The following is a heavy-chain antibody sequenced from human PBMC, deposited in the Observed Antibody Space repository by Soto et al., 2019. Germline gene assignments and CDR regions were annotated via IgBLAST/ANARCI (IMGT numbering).Heavy chain of an antibody. CDR1: GFTVSSYA. Sequence: EMQLLESGGGLVQAGGSLRLSCAASGFTVSSYALNWVRQAPGKGLEWVSGISASTYYADSVKGRFTISRDPSKNTLYLQMNSLRAEDTAIYFCAILMYSNRWYYLDYWGQGTLVTVSS. V-gene: IGHV3-23*01. CDR2: ISAST. D-gene: IGHD6-13*01. J-gene: IGHJ4*02. CDR3: AILMYSNRWYYLDY.